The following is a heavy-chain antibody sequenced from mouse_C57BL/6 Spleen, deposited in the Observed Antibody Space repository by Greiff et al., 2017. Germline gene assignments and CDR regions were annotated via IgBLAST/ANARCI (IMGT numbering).Heavy chain of an antibody. CDR3: ARTSNYYGSSPWYFDV. Sequence: QVQLLQPGAELVKPGASVKMSCTASGFTFTSYWITWVKQRPGQGLEWIGDIYPGSGCTNYNEKFKSKATLSVDTSSSTAYMQHRSLTYEDSAVLYCARTSNYYGSSPWYFDVWGTGTTLTVSS. V-gene: IGHV1-55*01. CDR2: IYPGSGCT. J-gene: IGHJ1*03. CDR1: GFTFTSYW. D-gene: IGHD1-1*01.